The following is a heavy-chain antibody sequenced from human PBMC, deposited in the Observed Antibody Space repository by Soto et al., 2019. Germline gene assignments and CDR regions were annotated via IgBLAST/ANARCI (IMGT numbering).Heavy chain of an antibody. J-gene: IGHJ6*02. V-gene: IGHV3-23*01. CDR3: AKDIAGDQFSDYYGMDV. CDR1: GFTFSSHA. CDR2: LSDSGISI. Sequence: GGSLRLSCTASGFTFSSHAMTWVRQAPGKGLEWVSGLSDSGISIYYADSVKDRLTISRDNSKNTLYLQMNSLRAEDTALYYCAKDIAGDQFSDYYGMDVWGQGTTVTVSS. D-gene: IGHD4-17*01.